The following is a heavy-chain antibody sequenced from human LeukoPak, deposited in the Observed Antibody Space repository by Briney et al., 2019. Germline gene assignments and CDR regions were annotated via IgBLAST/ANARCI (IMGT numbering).Heavy chain of an antibody. D-gene: IGHD2/OR15-2a*01. CDR1: GGSISNSSFY. V-gene: IGHV4-39*01. Sequence: PSETLSLTCTVSGGSISNSSFYWGWIPHPPGKGLECIASISYPGSTFYNPSLRSRVTISVDTSKNQFSLRLSSVTAADTAVYYCAAGYTTFVYYFDYWGQGTQVTVSS. CDR3: AAGYTTFVYYFDY. CDR2: ISYPGST. J-gene: IGHJ4*02.